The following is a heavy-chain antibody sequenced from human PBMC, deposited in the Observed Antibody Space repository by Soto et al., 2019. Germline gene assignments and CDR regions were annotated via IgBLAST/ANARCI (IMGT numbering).Heavy chain of an antibody. Sequence: QLHLVQSGAVVKKPGASVTVSCSASGYPVTAYYMHWVRQAPGRGLEWMGGINPATGAAKYTQTFQGRVTLTRDTSTGTVFMELSGLTSEDTAFFSCARGGGVGVAGSAAFDMWGQGTLVTVSS. CDR2: INPATGAA. V-gene: IGHV1-2*02. J-gene: IGHJ3*02. D-gene: IGHD3-3*01. CDR3: ARGGGVGVAGSAAFDM. CDR1: GYPVTAYY.